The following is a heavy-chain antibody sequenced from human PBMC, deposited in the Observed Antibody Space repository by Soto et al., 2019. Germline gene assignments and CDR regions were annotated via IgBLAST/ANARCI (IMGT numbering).Heavy chain of an antibody. CDR1: GFTFSLSA. V-gene: IGHV3-23*01. D-gene: IGHD3-9*01. CDR3: AKEPEYDIVTGCDH. J-gene: IGHJ1*01. Sequence: EVQLLESGGGFVQPGESLRLSCAASGFTFSLSAMSWVRQAPGRGLEWVSDLSGGGGTTEYAESVKGRFTISRDNSKYTVHLKMNSVRAEDTAIYYGAKEPEYDIVTGCDHWGQGALVSVSS. CDR2: LSGGGGTT.